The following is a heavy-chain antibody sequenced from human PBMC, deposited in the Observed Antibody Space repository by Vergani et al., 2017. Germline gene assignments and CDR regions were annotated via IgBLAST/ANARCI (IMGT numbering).Heavy chain of an antibody. Sequence: EVQLVQSGAEVKKPGESLRISCKGSGYSFTSYWISWVRQMPGKGLEWMGRIDPSDSYTNYSPSFQGHVTISADKSISTAYLQWSSLKASDTAMYYCARRHHGSGSYQHYYYYDGMDVWGQGTTVTVSS. V-gene: IGHV5-10-1*03. D-gene: IGHD3-10*01. CDR2: IDPSDSYT. CDR3: ARRHHGSGSYQHYYYYDGMDV. J-gene: IGHJ6*02. CDR1: GYSFTSYW.